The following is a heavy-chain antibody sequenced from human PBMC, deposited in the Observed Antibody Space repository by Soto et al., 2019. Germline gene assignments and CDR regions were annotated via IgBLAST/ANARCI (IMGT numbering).Heavy chain of an antibody. CDR3: ARALPGRGMDV. CDR1: GFTFSSYA. J-gene: IGHJ6*02. V-gene: IGHV3-30-3*01. Sequence: QVQLVESGGGVVQPGRSLRLSCAASGFTFSSYAMHWVRQAPGKGLEWVAVISYDGSNKYYADSVKGRFTISRDNSKNTLYLQMNSLRAEDTAVYYCARALPGRGMDVWGQGTTVTVSS. CDR2: ISYDGSNK. D-gene: IGHD3-10*01.